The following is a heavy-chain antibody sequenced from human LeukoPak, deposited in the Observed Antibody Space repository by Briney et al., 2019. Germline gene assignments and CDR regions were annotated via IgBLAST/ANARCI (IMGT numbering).Heavy chain of an antibody. CDR1: GVSVSSGINC. CDR2: VYHSGST. Sequence: SETLSLTCTVSGVSVSSGINCWSWIRQPPGKGLEWIGEVYHSGSTNYNPSLKSRVTISVDKSKSQFSLELSSVTAADTAVYYCARDGYCSSTSCYASQDYYYGMDVWGQGTTVTVSS. CDR3: ARDGYCSSTSCYASQDYYYGMDV. V-gene: IGHV4-61*01. D-gene: IGHD2-2*03. J-gene: IGHJ6*02.